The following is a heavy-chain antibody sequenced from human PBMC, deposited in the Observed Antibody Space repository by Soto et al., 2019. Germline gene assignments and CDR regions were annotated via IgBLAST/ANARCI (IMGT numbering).Heavy chain of an antibody. D-gene: IGHD3-22*01. J-gene: IGHJ4*01. CDR3: AKFDSRGYARAPFDY. V-gene: IGHV3-23*01. Sequence: GGSLRLSCAASGFTFSTYAMSWVRQAPGKGLEWVSSIGGSDGSTFYADSVKGRFTISRDNSKNTLSLQMSSLRAEDTAIYYCAKFDSRGYARAPFDYWGHGTLVTVSS. CDR2: IGGSDGST. CDR1: GFTFSTYA.